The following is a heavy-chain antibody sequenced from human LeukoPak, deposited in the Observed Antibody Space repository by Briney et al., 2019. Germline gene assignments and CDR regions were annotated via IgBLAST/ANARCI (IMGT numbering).Heavy chain of an antibody. D-gene: IGHD3-10*01. CDR1: GYTFAGYY. Sequence: ASVKVSCKASGYTFAGYYMHWVRQAPGQGLEWMGWINPNSGGTNYAQKFQGRVTMTRDTSISTAYMELSRLRSDDTAVYYCAKKAGFGENTGYYFDYWGQGTLVTVSS. CDR3: AKKAGFGENTGYYFDY. V-gene: IGHV1-2*02. CDR2: INPNSGGT. J-gene: IGHJ4*02.